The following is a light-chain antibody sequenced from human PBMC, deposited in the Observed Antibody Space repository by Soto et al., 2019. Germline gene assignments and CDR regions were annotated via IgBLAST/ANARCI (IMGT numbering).Light chain of an antibody. Sequence: ENVLTQSPGTLSLSPGERATLSCRASQTVSSYLTWYQQRPGQAPRLLIYGASKRATGIPDRFSGSGSGPDFPLTISRLEPEDFALYYCQQYGTSPITFGQGTRLEIK. CDR3: QQYGTSPIT. CDR2: GAS. V-gene: IGKV3-20*01. CDR1: QTVSSY. J-gene: IGKJ5*01.